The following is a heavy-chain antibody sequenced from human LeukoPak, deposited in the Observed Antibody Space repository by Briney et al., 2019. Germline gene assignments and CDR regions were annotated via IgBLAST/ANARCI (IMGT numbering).Heavy chain of an antibody. CDR2: ISSSRSST. D-gene: IGHD1-26*01. V-gene: IGHV3-21*01. J-gene: IGHJ4*02. Sequence: GGSLRLSCAASGFTFSSYNMTWVRLAPGKGLEWVASISSSRSSTYFADSLKGRFTISRDNAKNSLFLQLNSLRVEDTAVYYCARDLVGATAYWGQGTPVTVSS. CDR1: GFTFSSYN. CDR3: ARDLVGATAY.